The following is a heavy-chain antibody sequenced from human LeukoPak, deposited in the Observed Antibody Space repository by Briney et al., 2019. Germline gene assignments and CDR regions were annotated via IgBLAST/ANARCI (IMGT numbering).Heavy chain of an antibody. J-gene: IGHJ1*01. Sequence: SETLSLTCSVSGYSISTNYYWGWIRQPPGKGLEWIGNIYHTGSTYYSPSLMSRVTISYDRSKNQFSLKLTSVTAADTAVYYCAKQGGSGNYYPNAWGQGTLVTASS. D-gene: IGHD1-26*01. CDR2: IYHTGST. CDR1: GYSISTNYY. CDR3: AKQGGSGNYYPNA. V-gene: IGHV4-38-2*01.